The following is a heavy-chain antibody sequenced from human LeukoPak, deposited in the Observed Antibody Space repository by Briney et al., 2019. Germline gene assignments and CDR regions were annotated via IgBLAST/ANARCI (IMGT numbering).Heavy chain of an antibody. CDR1: GGSISSTTYH. Sequence: PSETLSLTCTVSGGSISSTTYHWGWIRQPPGKGLEWIGYIYYSGSTNYNPSLKSRVTISVDTSKNQFSLKLSSVTAADTAVYYCARRNSFYDFWSGYWDYYYYMDVWGKGTTVTVSS. CDR3: ARRNSFYDFWSGYWDYYYYMDV. CDR2: IYYSGST. D-gene: IGHD3-3*01. V-gene: IGHV4-61*05. J-gene: IGHJ6*03.